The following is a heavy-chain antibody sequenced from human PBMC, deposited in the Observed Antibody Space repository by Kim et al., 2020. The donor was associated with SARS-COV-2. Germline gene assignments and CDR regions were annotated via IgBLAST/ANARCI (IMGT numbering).Heavy chain of an antibody. Sequence: SETLSLTCAVYGGSFSGYYWSWIRQPPGKGLEWIGEINHSGSTNYNPSLKSRVTISVDRSKNQFSLNLTSVIAADTAVYYCATRPSRWSSSAWGQGTLVTVSS. CDR1: GGSFSGYY. V-gene: IGHV4-34*01. CDR3: ATRPSRWSSSA. CDR2: INHSGST. D-gene: IGHD6-13*01. J-gene: IGHJ5*02.